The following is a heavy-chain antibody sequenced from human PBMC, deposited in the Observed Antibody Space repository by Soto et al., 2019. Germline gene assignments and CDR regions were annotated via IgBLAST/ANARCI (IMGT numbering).Heavy chain of an antibody. J-gene: IGHJ5*02. D-gene: IGHD5-18*01. V-gene: IGHV1-69*13. CDR3: ARDLRNVDTAMVYNWFDP. Sequence: SVKVSCKASGGTFSSYAISWVRQAPGQGLEWMGGIIPIFGTANYAQKFQGRVTITADESTSTAYMELSSLRSEDTAVYYCARDLRNVDTAMVYNWFDPWGQGTLVTVSS. CDR2: IIPIFGTA. CDR1: GGTFSSYA.